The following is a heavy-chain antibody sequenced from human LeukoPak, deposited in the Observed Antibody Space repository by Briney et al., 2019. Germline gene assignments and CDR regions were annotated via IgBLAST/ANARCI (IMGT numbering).Heavy chain of an antibody. D-gene: IGHD3-10*01. J-gene: IGHJ6*02. Sequence: EGSLRLSCAASGFTFSSYAMSWVRQAPGKGLEWVSYISSSGSTIYYADSVKGRFTISRDNAKNSLYLQMNSLRAEDTAVYYCARDQFISGMDVWGQGTTVTVSS. V-gene: IGHV3-48*04. CDR2: ISSSGSTI. CDR3: ARDQFISGMDV. CDR1: GFTFSSYA.